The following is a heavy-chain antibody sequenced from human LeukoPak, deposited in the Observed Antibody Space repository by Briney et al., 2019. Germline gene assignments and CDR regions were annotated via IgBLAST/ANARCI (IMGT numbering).Heavy chain of an antibody. CDR2: IYYSGST. CDR1: GGSISSSSYY. CDR3: ARASRNGSSGGDAFDI. Sequence: SETLSLTCTVSGGSISSSSYYWGWIRQPPGKGLEWIGSIYYSGSTYYNPSLKSRVTISVDTSKNQFSLKLSSVTAADTAVYYCARASRNGSSGGDAFDIWGQGTMVTVSS. V-gene: IGHV4-39*07. D-gene: IGHD2-21*02. J-gene: IGHJ3*02.